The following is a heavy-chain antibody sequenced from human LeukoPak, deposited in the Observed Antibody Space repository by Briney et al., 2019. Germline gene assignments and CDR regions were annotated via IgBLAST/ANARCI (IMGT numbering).Heavy chain of an antibody. CDR2: IYTSGST. V-gene: IGHV4-4*07. CDR3: ARGPTTVTRAFDY. CDR1: GGSFSIYY. D-gene: IGHD4-17*01. J-gene: IGHJ4*02. Sequence: PSETLSLTYTVSGGSFSIYYWSWIRLPAGKGLEYIGRIYTSGSTNYNPSLKSRVTMSVDTSKSQFSLKLSSVTAADTAVYYCARGPTTVTRAFDYWGQGTLVTVSS.